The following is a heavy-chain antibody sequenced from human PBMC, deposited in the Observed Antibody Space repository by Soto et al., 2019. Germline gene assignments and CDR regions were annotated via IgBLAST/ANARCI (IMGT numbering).Heavy chain of an antibody. J-gene: IGHJ5*02. CDR1: GFTFSSYG. D-gene: IGHD3-22*01. V-gene: IGHV3-30*18. CDR3: AKGWYYYDSSGPRLDP. Sequence: LRLSFAASGFTFSSYGMHWVRQAPGKGLEWVAVISYDGSNKYYADSVKGRFTISRDNSKNTLYLQMNSLRAEDTAVYYCAKGWYYYDSSGPRLDPWGQGTLVTVSS. CDR2: ISYDGSNK.